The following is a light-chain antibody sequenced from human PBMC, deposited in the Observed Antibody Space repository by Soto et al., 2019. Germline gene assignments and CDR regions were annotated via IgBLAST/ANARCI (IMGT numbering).Light chain of an antibody. Sequence: QPVLTQPPSVSGAPGQRVTISCTGGSSNIGSSYDVHWYQQIPGTAPKLLIYGDNNRPSGVPDRFSGSKSGTSASLAITGLQAEDEADYYCHSYDSSLSGSVFGGGTQLTVL. CDR1: SSNIGSSYD. V-gene: IGLV1-40*01. CDR2: GDN. J-gene: IGLJ3*02. CDR3: HSYDSSLSGSV.